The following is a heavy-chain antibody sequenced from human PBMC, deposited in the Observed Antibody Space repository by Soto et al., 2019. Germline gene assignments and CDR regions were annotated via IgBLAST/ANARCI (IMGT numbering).Heavy chain of an antibody. D-gene: IGHD3-3*01. J-gene: IGHJ4*02. CDR3: AKLRVLEWEVQESDY. CDR1: GFTFSSHG. CDR2: IPYVGSHQ. V-gene: IGHV3-30*18. Sequence: QVHLVESGGGVVQPGRSLRLSCAASGFTFSSHGMHWIRQAPGKGLEWGAVIPYVGSHQYYADSVKGRFSISRDNSKNTLYLQMNSLRAEDTAVYYCAKLRVLEWEVQESDYWGQGTLVSVSS.